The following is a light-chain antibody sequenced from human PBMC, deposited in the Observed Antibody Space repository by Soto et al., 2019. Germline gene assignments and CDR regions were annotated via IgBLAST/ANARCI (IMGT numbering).Light chain of an antibody. CDR2: DAS. Sequence: ILMTQSPSTLSASVGDGVTITCRASQSISNRLAWYQQRPGKAPKYLIYDASTLDSGAPSRFSGSGSGTEFTLTISSLQSEDFAVYYCQQYNNWPPWTFGQGTKVDIK. CDR1: QSISNR. CDR3: QQYNNWPPWT. V-gene: IGKV1-5*01. J-gene: IGKJ1*01.